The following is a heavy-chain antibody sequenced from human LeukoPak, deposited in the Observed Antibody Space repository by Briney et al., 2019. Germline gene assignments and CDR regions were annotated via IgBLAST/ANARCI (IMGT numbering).Heavy chain of an antibody. CDR2: ISGSGGST. CDR1: GFTFSSYA. V-gene: IGHV3-23*01. CDR3: AKDQWLVPHAETHFDY. D-gene: IGHD6-19*01. Sequence: SGGSLRLSCAASGFTFSSYAMSWVRQAPGKGLGWVSAISGSGGSTYYADPVKGRFTISRDNSKNTPYLQMTSLRAEDTAVYYWAKDQWLVPHAETHFDYWGQGTLVTVSS. J-gene: IGHJ4*02.